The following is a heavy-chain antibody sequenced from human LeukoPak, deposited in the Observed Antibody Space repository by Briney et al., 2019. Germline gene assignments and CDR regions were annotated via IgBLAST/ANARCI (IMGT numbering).Heavy chain of an antibody. CDR1: GISFHNCA. D-gene: IGHD2/OR15-2a*01. CDR2: INGDGNRT. J-gene: IGHJ6*03. Sequence: PGGSLRLSCAASGISFHNCALSWVRQAPGKGLEWVSDINGDGNRTYYADSVKGRLTISRDNSKNTLYLQLNSLRVEDTAVYYCAKNRGAGSHYYYHMNVWGKGTTVTVSS. CDR3: AKNRGAGSHYYYHMNV. V-gene: IGHV3-23*01.